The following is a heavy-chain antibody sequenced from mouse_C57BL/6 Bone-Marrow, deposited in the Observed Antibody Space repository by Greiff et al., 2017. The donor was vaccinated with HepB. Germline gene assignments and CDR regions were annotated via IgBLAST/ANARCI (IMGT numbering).Heavy chain of an antibody. Sequence: EVQLQQSGGGLVQPGGSMKLSCAASGFTFSDAWMDWVRQSPEKGLEWVAEIRNKANNHATYYAESVKGRFTISRDDSKSSVYLQMNSLRAEDTGIYYCTVYYYGSSPAWFAYWGQGTLVTVSA. CDR2: IRNKANNHAT. CDR1: GFTFSDAW. D-gene: IGHD1-1*01. CDR3: TVYYYGSSPAWFAY. J-gene: IGHJ3*01. V-gene: IGHV6-6*01.